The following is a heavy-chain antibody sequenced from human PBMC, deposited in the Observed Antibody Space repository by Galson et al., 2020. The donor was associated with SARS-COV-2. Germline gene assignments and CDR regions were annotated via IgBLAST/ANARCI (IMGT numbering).Heavy chain of an antibody. CDR3: ARVVSSMDV. CDR1: GGSINNYY. J-gene: IGHJ6*02. D-gene: IGHD6-13*01. CDR2: FDFSGTT. V-gene: IGHV4-59*01. Sequence: SETLTLTCIVSGGSINNYYWTWVRQPPGKGLEWIGRFDFSGTTSYNPSLKSRVSISADTAKKQFSLKLSSGTAADTGVYYCARVVSSMDVWGPGTTVTVSS.